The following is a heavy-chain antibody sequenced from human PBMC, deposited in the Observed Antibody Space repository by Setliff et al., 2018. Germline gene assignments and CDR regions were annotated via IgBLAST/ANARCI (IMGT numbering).Heavy chain of an antibody. CDR3: ARAKFNIVTSIYFDY. CDR2: IYHSGST. J-gene: IGHJ4*02. CDR1: GGSISSSNW. V-gene: IGHV4-4*02. D-gene: IGHD5-12*01. Sequence: SETLSLTCAVSGGSISSSNWWSWVRQPPGKGLEWIGEIYHSGSTNYNPSLKSRVTISVDTSTNQFSLKLSSVTAADTAVYYCARAKFNIVTSIYFDYWGQGTLVTVSS.